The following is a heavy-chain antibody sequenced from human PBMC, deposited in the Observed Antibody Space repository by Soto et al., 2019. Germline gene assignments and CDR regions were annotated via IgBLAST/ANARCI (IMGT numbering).Heavy chain of an antibody. CDR2: IYHGRAT. J-gene: IGHJ4*02. D-gene: IGHD3-22*01. CDR1: GGSLRSGSYY. V-gene: IGHV4-61*01. Sequence: SETLSLTCTVSGGSLRSGSYYWSWIRQPPGKGLEWIGYIYHGRATTYNASLKSRVTISVDTSKNQFFLKVNSVTAADTAVYFCARDSSGRHDYWGQGTPVTVSS. CDR3: ARDSSGRHDY.